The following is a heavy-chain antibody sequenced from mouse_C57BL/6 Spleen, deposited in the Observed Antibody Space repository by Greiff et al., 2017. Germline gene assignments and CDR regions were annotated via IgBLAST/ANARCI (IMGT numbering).Heavy chain of an antibody. CDR2: ISSGSSTI. J-gene: IGHJ1*03. CDR3: ARTVYYGSSYYWYFDV. V-gene: IGHV5-17*01. CDR1: GFTFSDYG. D-gene: IGHD1-1*01. Sequence: EVKLVESGGGLVKPGGSLKLSCAASGFTFSDYGMHWVRQAPEKGLEWVAYISSGSSTIYYADTVKGRFTISRDNAKHTLFLQMTSLRSEDTAMYYCARTVYYGSSYYWYFDVWGTGTTVTVSS.